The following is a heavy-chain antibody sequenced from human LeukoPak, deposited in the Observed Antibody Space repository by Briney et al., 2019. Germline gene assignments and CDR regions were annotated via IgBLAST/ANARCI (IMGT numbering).Heavy chain of an antibody. Sequence: PSETLSLTCTVSGGSISTNNYYWGWIRQPPGKGLEWIGNIFYSGSTYYNPSLKSRVTISVDTSKNQFSLKLSSVTAADTAVYYCARDLTGYYDSSGIGAFDIWGQGTMVTVSS. V-gene: IGHV4-39*07. CDR3: ARDLTGYYDSSGIGAFDI. CDR2: IFYSGST. D-gene: IGHD3-22*01. CDR1: GGSISTNNYY. J-gene: IGHJ3*02.